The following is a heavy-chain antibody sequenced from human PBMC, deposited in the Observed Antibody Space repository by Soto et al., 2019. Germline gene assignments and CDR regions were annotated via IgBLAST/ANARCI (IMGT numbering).Heavy chain of an antibody. V-gene: IGHV3-7*01. CDR1: GLTFSISW. CDR2: INPAGNVQ. CDR3: ATANTPYAFDM. Sequence: VQLVESGGGLVQPGESLTLPCTASGLTFSISWMTWVRQAPGEGLEWVSNINPAGNVQHYADSVKERFTISRDNAKNSLFLQMSGLRVEDTAVYYCATANTPYAFDMWGQGTMVTVSS. J-gene: IGHJ3*02.